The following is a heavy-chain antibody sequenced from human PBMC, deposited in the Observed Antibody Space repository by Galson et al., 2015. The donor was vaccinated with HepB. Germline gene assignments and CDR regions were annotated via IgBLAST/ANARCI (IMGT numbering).Heavy chain of an antibody. Sequence: SVKVSCKASGGTFNTFLISWVRQAPGQGLEWMGGIIPRFATPDYAQKFQGRVTITADKSTNTAYMELSSLKSDDTAVYYCASRDWKTVGYSDFWGQGTLVTVSS. CDR1: GGTFNTFL. D-gene: IGHD1-1*01. V-gene: IGHV1-69*06. J-gene: IGHJ4*02. CDR2: IIPRFATP. CDR3: ASRDWKTVGYSDF.